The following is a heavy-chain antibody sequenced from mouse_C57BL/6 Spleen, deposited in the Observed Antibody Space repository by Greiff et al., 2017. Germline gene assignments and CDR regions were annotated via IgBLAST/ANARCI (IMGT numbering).Heavy chain of an antibody. CDR1: GYTFTSYW. J-gene: IGHJ4*01. CDR3: AFYYGSSLYYAMDY. CDR2: IDPNSGGT. Sequence: VQLQQPGAELVKPGASVKLSCKASGYTFTSYWMHWVKQRPGRGLEWIGRIDPNSGGTKYNEKFKSKATLTVDKPSSTAYMQLSSLTSEDSAVYYCAFYYGSSLYYAMDYWGQGTSVTVSS. V-gene: IGHV1-72*01. D-gene: IGHD1-1*01.